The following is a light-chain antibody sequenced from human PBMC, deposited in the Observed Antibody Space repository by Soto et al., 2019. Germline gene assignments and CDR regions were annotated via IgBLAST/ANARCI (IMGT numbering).Light chain of an antibody. CDR2: GAS. V-gene: IGKV3-15*01. CDR3: QQYRT. CDR1: QSVSSN. Sequence: EIVMTQSPATLSVSPGERATLSCRASQSVSSNLAWYQQKPGQAPRLLFYGASTRATGIPARFSGSGSGTEFTLTISSLQSEDFAVYYCQQYRTFGQGTKVDIK. J-gene: IGKJ1*01.